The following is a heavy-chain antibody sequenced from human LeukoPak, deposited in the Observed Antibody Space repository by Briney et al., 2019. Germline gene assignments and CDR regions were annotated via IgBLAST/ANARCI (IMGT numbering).Heavy chain of an antibody. CDR2: ISYDGSNK. J-gene: IGHJ4*02. D-gene: IGHD3-3*01. CDR1: GFTFSSYA. V-gene: IGHV3-30-3*01. CDR3: ARDRDYDFWSGYPTQEGY. Sequence: PGGSLRLSCAASGFTFSSYAMHWVRQAPGKGLEWVAVISYDGSNKYYADSVKGRFTISRDNAKNSLYLQMNSLRAEDTAVYYCARDRDYDFWSGYPTQEGYWGQGTLVTVSS.